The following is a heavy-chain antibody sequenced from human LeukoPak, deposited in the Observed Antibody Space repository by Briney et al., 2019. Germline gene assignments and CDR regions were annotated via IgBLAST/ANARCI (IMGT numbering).Heavy chain of an antibody. V-gene: IGHV4-34*01. J-gene: IGHJ6*03. CDR3: ARGRFIAAAGHYYYYYYMDV. D-gene: IGHD6-13*01. Sequence: PSETLSLTCAVYGGSFSGYYWSWIRQPPGKGLEWIGEINHSGSTNYNPSLKSRVTISVDTSKNQFSLKLSSVTAADTAVYYCARGRFIAAAGHYYYYYYMDVWGKGTTVTVSS. CDR1: GGSFSGYY. CDR2: INHSGST.